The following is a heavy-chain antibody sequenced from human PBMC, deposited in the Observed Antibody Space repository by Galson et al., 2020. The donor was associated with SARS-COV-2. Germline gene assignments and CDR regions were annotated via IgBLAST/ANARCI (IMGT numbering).Heavy chain of an antibody. D-gene: IGHD4-17*01. V-gene: IGHV3-7*03. CDR1: GFTFSSYW. J-gene: IGHJ1*01. Sequence: GGSLRLSCAASGFTFSSYWMSWVRQAPGKGLEWVANIKQDGSEKYYVDSVKGRFTISRDNAKNSLYLQMNSLRAEDTAVYYCARPQTTVTTCYLHWGQGTLVTVSS. CDR3: ARPQTTVTTCYLH. CDR2: IKQDGSEK.